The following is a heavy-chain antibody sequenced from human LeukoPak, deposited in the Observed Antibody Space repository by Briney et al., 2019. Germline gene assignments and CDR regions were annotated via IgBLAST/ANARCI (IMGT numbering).Heavy chain of an antibody. V-gene: IGHV5-51*01. D-gene: IGHD2-2*01. CDR3: ARFNCSSTSCFDAFDI. CDR2: IYPGDSDT. CDR1: GYSFTSYW. Sequence: GESLKISCKGSGYSFTSYWIGWVRQMPGKGLAWMGIIYPGDSDTRYSPSFQGQVTISADKSISTAYLQWSSLKASDTAMYYCARFNCSSTSCFDAFDIWGQGTMVTVSS. J-gene: IGHJ3*02.